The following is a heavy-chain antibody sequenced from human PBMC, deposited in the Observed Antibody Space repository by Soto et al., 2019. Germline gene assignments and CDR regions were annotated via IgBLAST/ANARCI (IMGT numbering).Heavy chain of an antibody. D-gene: IGHD5-18*01. Sequence: GASVKVSCKASGFTSSTHTITWVRQAPGQGLEWMGGIIPLFGTGHKAQKFQGRITIIADKSTSTAYMELSSLRSEDTAVYFCASGSAMGADHWGQGTLVTVSS. V-gene: IGHV1-69*06. CDR2: IIPLFGTG. CDR3: ASGSAMGADH. J-gene: IGHJ5*02. CDR1: GFTSSTHT.